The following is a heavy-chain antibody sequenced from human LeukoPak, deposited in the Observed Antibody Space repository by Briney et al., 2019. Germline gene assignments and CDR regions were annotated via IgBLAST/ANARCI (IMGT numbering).Heavy chain of an antibody. J-gene: IGHJ3*02. CDR1: GFTFDDYG. CDR2: INWNGGST. V-gene: IGHV3-20*04. D-gene: IGHD3-22*01. CDR3: ARDWHYDSSGYYGNDAFDI. Sequence: GGSLRLSCAASGFTFDDYGMSWVRQAPGKGLEWVSGINWNGGSTGYADSVKGRFTISRDNAKNSLYLQMNSLRAEDTAVYYCARDWHYDSSGYYGNDAFDIWGQGTMVTVSS.